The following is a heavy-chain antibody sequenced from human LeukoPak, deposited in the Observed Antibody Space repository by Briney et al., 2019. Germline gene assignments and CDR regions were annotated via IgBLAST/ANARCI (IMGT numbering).Heavy chain of an antibody. D-gene: IGHD3-16*01. V-gene: IGHV4-59*02. CDR1: GGSVSDYY. CDR3: ARGGALQAWSDP. Sequence: SETLSLTCTISGGSVSDYYWGWIRQSPGKGLEWIGYIYHTGSTSYSPSLKSRVTISADTSQNQFSLKLSSVTAADTAVYYCARGGALQAWSDPWGQGTLVTVSS. CDR2: IYHTGST. J-gene: IGHJ5*02.